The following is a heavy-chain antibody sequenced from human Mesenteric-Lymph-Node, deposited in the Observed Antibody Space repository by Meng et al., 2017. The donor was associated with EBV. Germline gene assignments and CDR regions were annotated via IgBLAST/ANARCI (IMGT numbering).Heavy chain of an antibody. CDR2: INHRGET. CDR1: VGTFSDWS. V-gene: IGHV4-34*10. Sequence: RLQESGPWLVQPSETLSLTCAVYVGTFSDWSWSWFRQTPEKGLEWIGEINHRGETNYSPSLKSRLTLSVDTSKNQISLRLTSVTAADIAVYYCARDQGGFWGQGTLVTVSS. J-gene: IGHJ4*02. D-gene: IGHD3-16*01. CDR3: ARDQGGF.